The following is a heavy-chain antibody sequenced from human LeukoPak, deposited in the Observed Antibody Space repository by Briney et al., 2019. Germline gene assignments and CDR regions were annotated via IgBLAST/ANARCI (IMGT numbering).Heavy chain of an antibody. J-gene: IGHJ4*02. V-gene: IGHV1-8*01. CDR1: GYTFTSYD. D-gene: IGHD3-9*01. CDR3: ARGGYFDWFPNDY. Sequence: ASVKVSCKASGYTFTSYDINWVRQATGQGLEWMGWMNPNSGNTNYAQKLQGRVTMTTDTSTSTAYMELRSLRSDDTAVYYCARGGYFDWFPNDYWGQGTLVTVSS. CDR2: MNPNSGNT.